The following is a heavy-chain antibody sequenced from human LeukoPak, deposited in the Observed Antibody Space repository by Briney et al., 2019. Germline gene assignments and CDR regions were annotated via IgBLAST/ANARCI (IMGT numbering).Heavy chain of an antibody. CDR2: IYTSGST. CDR3: AIGVAVAENGDWFDP. Sequence: PSQTLSLTSTVSGGSISGGSYYWSWIRQPAGKGLEWIGRIYTSGSTNYNPSLKSRVTISVDTSKNQFSLKLSSVTAVDTAVYYSAIGVAVAENGDWFDPWGQGTLVTVSS. J-gene: IGHJ5*02. D-gene: IGHD6-19*01. CDR1: GGSISGGSYY. V-gene: IGHV4-61*02.